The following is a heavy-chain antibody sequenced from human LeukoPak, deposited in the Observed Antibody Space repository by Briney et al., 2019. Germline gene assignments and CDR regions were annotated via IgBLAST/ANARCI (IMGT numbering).Heavy chain of an antibody. V-gene: IGHV4-34*01. CDR1: GGSFSGYY. Sequence: SESLSPTCAVYGGSFSGYYWRWISQPPGKGMEWNGEINHSGSTNYNPSLKSRVTISVDTSKNQFSLKLSSVTAADTAVYYCARATYQWEPNYWGQGTLVTVSS. J-gene: IGHJ4*02. CDR3: ARATYQWEPNY. D-gene: IGHD1-26*01. CDR2: INHSGST.